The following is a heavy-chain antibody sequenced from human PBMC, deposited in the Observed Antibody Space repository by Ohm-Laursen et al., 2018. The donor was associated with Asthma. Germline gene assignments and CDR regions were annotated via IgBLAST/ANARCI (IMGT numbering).Heavy chain of an antibody. CDR3: ARGGTKLYYYYGMDV. V-gene: IGHV1-46*01. J-gene: IGHJ6*02. CDR1: GYTFTSYY. D-gene: IGHD1-7*01. CDR2: INPSGGST. Sequence: GASVKVSCKASGYTFTSYYMHWVRQAPGQGLEWMGIINPSGGSTSYAQKFQGRVTMTRDTSTSTVYMELSSLRSEDTAVYYCARGGTKLYYYYGMDVWGQGTTVTVSS.